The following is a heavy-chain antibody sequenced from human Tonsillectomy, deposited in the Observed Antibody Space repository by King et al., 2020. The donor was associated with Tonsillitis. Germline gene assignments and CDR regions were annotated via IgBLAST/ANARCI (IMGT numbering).Heavy chain of an antibody. CDR3: ARDGRGHFDY. CDR2: IIPFFRTA. CDR1: GGPFSKFA. D-gene: IGHD3-10*01. J-gene: IGHJ4*02. Sequence: LVQSGAEVKEPGSSVKVSCKASGGPFSKFAISWVRQAPGQGLEWMGGIIPFFRTANYAQKFQGRVTITADESTTTAFMELSSLSSEDTAVYYCARDGRGHFDYWGQGTLVTVSS. V-gene: IGHV1-69*01.